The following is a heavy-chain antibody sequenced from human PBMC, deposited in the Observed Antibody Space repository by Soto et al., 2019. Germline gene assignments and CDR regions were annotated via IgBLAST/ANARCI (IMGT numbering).Heavy chain of an antibody. J-gene: IGHJ4*02. D-gene: IGHD2-2*01. V-gene: IGHV4-4*07. Sequence: PSETLSLTCSVSGGSINSYWWSWIRQPAGKGLEWIGRVYSSGTTDYNPSLNSRATMSVETSKNQFSLKLTSVTAADTAVYYCAGDIDSYAYAEGYWGQGIQGTVST. CDR2: VYSSGTT. CDR1: GGSINSYW. CDR3: AGDIDSYAYAEGY.